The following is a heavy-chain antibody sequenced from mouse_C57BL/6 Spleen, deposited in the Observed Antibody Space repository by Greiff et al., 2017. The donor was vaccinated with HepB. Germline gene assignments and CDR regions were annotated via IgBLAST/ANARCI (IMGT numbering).Heavy chain of an antibody. CDR3: ARDRAGTKFAY. J-gene: IGHJ3*01. Sequence: EVQVVESGPGLVKPSQSLSLTCSVTGYSITSGYYWNWIRQFPGNKLEWMGYISYDGSNNYNPSLKNRISITRDTSKNQFFLKLNSVTTEDTATYYCARDRAGTKFAYWGQGTLVTVSA. D-gene: IGHD3-1*01. CDR2: ISYDGSN. V-gene: IGHV3-6*01. CDR1: GYSITSGYY.